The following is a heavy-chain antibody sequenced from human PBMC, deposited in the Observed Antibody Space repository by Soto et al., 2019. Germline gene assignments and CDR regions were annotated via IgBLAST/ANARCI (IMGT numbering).Heavy chain of an antibody. V-gene: IGHV3-74*01. J-gene: IGHJ4*02. CDR1: GFTFSGYW. Sequence: EVQLVESGGGLVQPGGSLRLSCAASGFTFSGYWMHWVRQAAGKGLVWVSRINSDGSTINYADSVKGRFTISRDNAKNTLYLQMNSLRAEDTAVYYCASGYCSSTSCHYYFDYWGQGTLVTVSS. CDR2: INSDGSTI. CDR3: ASGYCSSTSCHYYFDY. D-gene: IGHD2-2*01.